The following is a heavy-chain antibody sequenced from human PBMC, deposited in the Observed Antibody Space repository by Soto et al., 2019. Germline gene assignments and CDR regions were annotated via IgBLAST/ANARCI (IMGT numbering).Heavy chain of an antibody. CDR1: GGSISSGPYT. J-gene: IGHJ4*02. V-gene: IGHV4-39*07. CDR2: FHYSGST. Sequence: PSETLSLTCTVSGGSISSGPYTWGWIRQPPGKGLEWIGTFHYSGSTHYNPSLKSRVTISIDRSKNQFSLKLSSVTAADTAVYYCARVPDYWGQGILVTVSS. CDR3: ARVPDY. D-gene: IGHD2-2*01.